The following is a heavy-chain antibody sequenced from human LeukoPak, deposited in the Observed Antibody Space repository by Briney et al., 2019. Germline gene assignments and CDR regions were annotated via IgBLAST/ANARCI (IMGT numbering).Heavy chain of an antibody. CDR2: INHSGST. D-gene: IGHD6-13*01. CDR3: ARTWAAAGRELI. J-gene: IGHJ4*02. CDR1: GFTFSSYS. V-gene: IGHV4-34*01. Sequence: GSLRLSCAASGFTFSSYSMNWVRQPPGKGLEWIGEINHSGSTNYNPSLKSRVTISVDTSKNQFSLKLSSVTAAETAVYYCARTWAAAGRELIWGQGTLVTVSS.